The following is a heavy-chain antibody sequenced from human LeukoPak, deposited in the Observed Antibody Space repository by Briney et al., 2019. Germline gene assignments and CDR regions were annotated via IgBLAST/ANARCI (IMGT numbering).Heavy chain of an antibody. Sequence: GGSLRLSCVASGFSFSTFSMSWVRQAPGKGLEWVANVIQDGSEKYYVDSVKGRFTISRDNSKNSLYLQMNSLRAEDTAIYYCAKTYYYSSGNFWGQGTLVTVSS. D-gene: IGHD3-10*01. V-gene: IGHV3-7*01. CDR2: VIQDGSEK. CDR3: AKTYYYSSGNF. CDR1: GFSFSTFS. J-gene: IGHJ4*02.